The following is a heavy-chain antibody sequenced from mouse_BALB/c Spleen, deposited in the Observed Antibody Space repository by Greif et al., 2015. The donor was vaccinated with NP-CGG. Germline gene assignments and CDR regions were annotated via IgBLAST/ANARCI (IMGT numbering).Heavy chain of an antibody. D-gene: IGHD2-4*01. CDR1: GYTFTSYW. CDR2: INPSTGYT. V-gene: IGHV1-7*01. J-gene: IGHJ3*01. Sequence: QVQLQQSGAELAKPGASVKMSCKASGYTFTSYWMHRVKQRPGQGLEWIGYINPSTGYTEYNQKFKDKATLTADKSSSTAYMQLSSLTSEDSAVYYCARSGDYDGAWFAYWGQGTLVTVSA. CDR3: ARSGDYDGAWFAY.